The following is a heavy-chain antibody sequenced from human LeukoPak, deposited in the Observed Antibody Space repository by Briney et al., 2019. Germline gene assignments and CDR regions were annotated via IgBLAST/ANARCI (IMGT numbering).Heavy chain of an antibody. CDR3: ARADYDSSGYDAFDI. Sequence: ASVKVSCKVSGYTLTELSMHWVRQAPGKGLEWMGGFDPEDGETIYAQKFQGRVTMTRNTSISTAYMELSSLRSEDTAVYYCARADYDSSGYDAFDIWGQGTMVTVSS. V-gene: IGHV1-24*01. J-gene: IGHJ3*02. CDR1: GYTLTELS. CDR2: FDPEDGET. D-gene: IGHD3-22*01.